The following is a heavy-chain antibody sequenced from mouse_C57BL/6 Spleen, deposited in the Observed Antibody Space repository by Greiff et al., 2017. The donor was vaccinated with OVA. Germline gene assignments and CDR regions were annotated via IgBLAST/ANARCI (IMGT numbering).Heavy chain of an antibody. V-gene: IGHV1-50*01. CDR1: GYTFTSYW. Sequence: QVQLQQSGAELVKPGASVKLSCKASGYTFTSYWMQWVKQRPGQGLEWIGEIDPADSYTNYNQKFKGKATVTVDTSSSTAYMQLSSLTSEDSAVYYCARVLRRYFDVWGTGTTVTVSS. CDR2: IDPADSYT. CDR3: ARVLRRYFDV. D-gene: IGHD1-1*01. J-gene: IGHJ1*03.